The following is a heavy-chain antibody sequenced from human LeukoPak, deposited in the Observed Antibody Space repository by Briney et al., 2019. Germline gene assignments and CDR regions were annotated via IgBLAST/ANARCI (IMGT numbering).Heavy chain of an antibody. D-gene: IGHD6-19*01. Sequence: GASVKVSCKASGYTFTSYYMHWVRQAPGQGLEWMGIINPSGGSTSYAQKFQGRVTMTRDTSISTAYMELSRLRSDDTAVYYCARVPISGWAPPRLSYYMDVWGKGTTVTISS. CDR2: INPSGGST. CDR3: ARVPISGWAPPRLSYYMDV. V-gene: IGHV1-46*01. CDR1: GYTFTSYY. J-gene: IGHJ6*03.